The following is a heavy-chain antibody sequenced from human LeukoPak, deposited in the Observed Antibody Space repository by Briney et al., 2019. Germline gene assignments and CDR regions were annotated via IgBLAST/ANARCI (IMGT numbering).Heavy chain of an antibody. V-gene: IGHV1-2*02. J-gene: IGHJ4*02. CDR1: GYTFTGYY. Sequence: ASVKVSCKASGYTFTGYYLHWVRQAPGQGLEWMGWINPKNGGTKYAQKFQGRVTMTRDTSISTAYMELSRLTSDDTAVYSCARDPAQTYYYDPWGQGTLVTLSS. D-gene: IGHD3-22*01. CDR3: ARDPAQTYYYDP. CDR2: INPKNGGT.